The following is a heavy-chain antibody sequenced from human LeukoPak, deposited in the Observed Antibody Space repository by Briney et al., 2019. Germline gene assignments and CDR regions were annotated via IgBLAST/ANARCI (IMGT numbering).Heavy chain of an antibody. CDR3: AREGEYSGSYYRYYYYYGMDV. Sequence: ASVKVSCKASGYTFTSYGISWVRQAPGQGLEWMGWISAYNDNTNYAQKLQGRVTMTTDTSTSTAYMELRSLRSDDTAVYYCAREGEYSGSYYRYYYYYGMDVWGQGTTVTVSS. D-gene: IGHD1-26*01. CDR2: ISAYNDNT. CDR1: GYTFTSYG. V-gene: IGHV1-18*01. J-gene: IGHJ6*02.